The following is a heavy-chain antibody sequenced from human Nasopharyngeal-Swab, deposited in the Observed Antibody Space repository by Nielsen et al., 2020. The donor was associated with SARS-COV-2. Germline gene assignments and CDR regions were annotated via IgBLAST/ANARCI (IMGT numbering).Heavy chain of an antibody. D-gene: IGHD6-19*01. Sequence: SGPTLLKPTQTLTLTCTFSGFSLSTSGVGVGWIRQPPGKALEWLALIYWDDDKRYSPSLKSRLTITKDTSKNQVVLTMTNMDPVDTATYYCAHRPRGWYGGYFDYWGQGTLVTVSA. CDR3: AHRPRGWYGGYFDY. CDR2: IYWDDDK. J-gene: IGHJ4*02. V-gene: IGHV2-5*02. CDR1: GFSLSTSGVG.